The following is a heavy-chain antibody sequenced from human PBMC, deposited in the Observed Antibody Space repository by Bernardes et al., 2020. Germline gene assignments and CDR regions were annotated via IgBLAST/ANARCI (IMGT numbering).Heavy chain of an antibody. CDR1: GFTFSRYA. J-gene: IGHJ4*02. Sequence: GGSLRLSCVASGFTFSRYALHWVRQAPGKGLEWVAVISYDGSNKYYADSVKGRFTISRDNSKNMVYLQMNSLSSDDTAVYYCARDLIFGVVIMWGFDSWGPGTLVNVSS. CDR2: ISYDGSNK. V-gene: IGHV3-30*01. CDR3: ARDLIFGVVIMWGFDS. D-gene: IGHD3-3*01.